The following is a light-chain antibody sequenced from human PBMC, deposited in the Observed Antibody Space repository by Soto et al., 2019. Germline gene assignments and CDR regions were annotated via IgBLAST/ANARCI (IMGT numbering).Light chain of an antibody. CDR3: QQSYNLPRT. Sequence: DSQMTQSPSSLSASVGDRVTINCRASQTISSYLNWYQQKPGKAPKLLIYGASALQSGVPPRFSGSGSGTDFTLTLRSLQPEDFATYYCQQSYNLPRTFGPVTKVDIK. CDR1: QTISSY. J-gene: IGKJ3*01. V-gene: IGKV1-39*01. CDR2: GAS.